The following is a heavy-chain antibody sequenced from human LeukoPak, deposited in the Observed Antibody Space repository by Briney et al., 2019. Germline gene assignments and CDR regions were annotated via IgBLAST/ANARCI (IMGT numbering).Heavy chain of an antibody. CDR3: AKGAYDYIEIGYFDY. J-gene: IGHJ4*02. D-gene: IGHD5-12*01. Sequence: PGRSLRLSCAASGFTFGTYGMHWVRQAPGKGLEWVSVVIGSSGSTDYADSVKGRFTISRDISKNTLYLQMNRLRAEDTAIYYCAKGAYDYIEIGYFDYWGQGTPVTVAS. CDR2: VIGSSGST. CDR1: GFTFGTYG. V-gene: IGHV3-23*01.